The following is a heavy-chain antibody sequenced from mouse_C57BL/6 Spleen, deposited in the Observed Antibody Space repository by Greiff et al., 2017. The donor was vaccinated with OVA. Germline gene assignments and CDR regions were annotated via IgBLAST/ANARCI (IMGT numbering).Heavy chain of an antibody. Sequence: VQLQQPGAELVMPGASVKLSCKASGYTFTSYWMHWVKQRPGQGLEWIGEIDPSDSYTNYNQKFKGKSTLTVDKSSSTAYMQLSSLTSEDSAVYDCAVLANDFDYWGQGTTLTVSS. J-gene: IGHJ2*01. D-gene: IGHD1-1*01. V-gene: IGHV1-69*01. CDR1: GYTFTSYW. CDR2: IDPSDSYT. CDR3: AVLANDFDY.